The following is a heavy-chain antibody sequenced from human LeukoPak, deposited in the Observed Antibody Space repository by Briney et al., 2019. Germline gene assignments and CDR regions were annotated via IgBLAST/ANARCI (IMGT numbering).Heavy chain of an antibody. D-gene: IGHD3-22*01. V-gene: IGHV3-48*03. CDR2: IDSTDTI. CDR3: ARSSGSYRPMGY. Sequence: PGGSLRLSCAASGFTFSGYEMNWVRQAPGKGLQWISHIDSTDTIHYADSVKGRFTISRDNAKNSLYLQMNSLRAEDTAVYYCARSSGSYRPMGYWGQGTLVTVSS. J-gene: IGHJ4*02. CDR1: GFTFSGYE.